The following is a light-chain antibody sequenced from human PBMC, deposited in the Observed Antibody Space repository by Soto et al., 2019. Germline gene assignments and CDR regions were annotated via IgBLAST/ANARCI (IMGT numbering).Light chain of an antibody. J-gene: IGKJ1*01. CDR2: DAS. V-gene: IGKV1-5*01. CDR3: QQYNSYSA. Sequence: DIHITQSXSTLSXXXXXXXTIXXRASQSISSWLAWYQQKPGKAPKLLIYDASSLESGVPSRFSGSGSGTEFTLTISSLQPDDFATYYCQQYNSYSAFGQGTKVDIK. CDR1: QSISSW.